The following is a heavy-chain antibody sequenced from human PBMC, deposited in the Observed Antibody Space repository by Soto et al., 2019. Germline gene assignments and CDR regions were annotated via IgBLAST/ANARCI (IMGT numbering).Heavy chain of an antibody. V-gene: IGHV1-24*01. CDR2: FDPEDGET. CDR1: GYTFTSYG. Sequence: EASVKVSCKASGYTFTSYGLTWVRQAPGKGLEWMGGFDPEDGETIYAQKFQGRVTMTEDTSTDTAYMELSSLRSEDTAVYYCATLGSSWYGGFVDYWGQGTLVTVSS. D-gene: IGHD6-13*01. CDR3: ATLGSSWYGGFVDY. J-gene: IGHJ4*02.